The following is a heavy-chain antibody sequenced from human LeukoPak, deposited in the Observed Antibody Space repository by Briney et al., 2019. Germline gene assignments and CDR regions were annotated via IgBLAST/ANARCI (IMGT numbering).Heavy chain of an antibody. CDR3: ARAFPDTAMVLRIDP. D-gene: IGHD5-18*01. CDR1: GYSFTSYW. V-gene: IGHV5-51*01. J-gene: IGHJ5*02. CDR2: IYPGDSDT. Sequence: GESLKISCKGSGYSFTSYWIGWVRQMPGKGLEWMGIIYPGDSDTRYSPSFQGQVTISADKSISTAYMELSRLRSDDTAVYYCARAFPDTAMVLRIDPWGQGTLVTVSS.